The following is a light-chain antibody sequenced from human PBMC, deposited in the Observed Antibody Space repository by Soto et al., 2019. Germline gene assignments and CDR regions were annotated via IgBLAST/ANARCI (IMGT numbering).Light chain of an antibody. J-gene: IGLJ2*01. Sequence: QSVLTQPPSVSGAPGQRVTISCTGRSSNIGAGYDVHWYQQLPGTAPKLLIYGNNNRPSGVPDRFSGSKSGTSGSLAITGLQAEDEADYYCQSYDSSLSGVVFGGWTKLTVL. CDR3: QSYDSSLSGVV. CDR1: SSNIGAGYD. CDR2: GNN. V-gene: IGLV1-40*01.